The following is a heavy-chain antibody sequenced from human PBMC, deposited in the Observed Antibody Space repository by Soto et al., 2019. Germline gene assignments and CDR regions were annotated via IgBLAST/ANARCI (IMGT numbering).Heavy chain of an antibody. D-gene: IGHD4-17*01. Sequence: EVQLVESGGGLVQPGGSLRLSCAASGFTFSSYWMSWVRQAPGKGLEWVANIKQDGSEKYYVDSVKGRFTISRDNAKNSLSLQMNSLRAEDTAVYYCAREGGYMTTVARGGAFDIWGQGTMVTVSS. J-gene: IGHJ3*02. CDR3: AREGGYMTTVARGGAFDI. CDR2: IKQDGSEK. CDR1: GFTFSSYW. V-gene: IGHV3-7*01.